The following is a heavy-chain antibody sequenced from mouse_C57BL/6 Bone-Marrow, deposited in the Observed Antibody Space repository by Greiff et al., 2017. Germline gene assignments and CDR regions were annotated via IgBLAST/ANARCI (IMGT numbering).Heavy chain of an antibody. V-gene: IGHV1-55*01. D-gene: IGHD2-3*01. CDR3: ALCDGDLGGYAMDY. Sequence: QVQLQQPGAELVKPGASVKMSCKASGYTFTSYWITWVKQRPGQGLEWIGAIYPGSGSTNYNEKFKSKATLTVDTSSSTAYMQLSSLTSEDSAVYYCALCDGDLGGYAMDYWGQGTSVTVSS. CDR1: GYTFTSYW. CDR2: IYPGSGST. J-gene: IGHJ4*01.